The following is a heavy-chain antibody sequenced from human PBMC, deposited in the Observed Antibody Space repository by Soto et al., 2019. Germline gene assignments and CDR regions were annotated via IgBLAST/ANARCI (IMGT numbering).Heavy chain of an antibody. CDR3: ARGGSGSGSRNWFDP. CDR2: IIPILGIA. Sequence: VQLVQSGAEVKKPGSSVKVSCKASGGTFSSYTISWVRQAPGQGLEWMGRIIPILGIANYAQKFQGRVTITADKSTSTAYMELSSLRSEDTAVYYCARGGSGSGSRNWFDPWGQGTLVTVSS. D-gene: IGHD3-10*01. V-gene: IGHV1-69*02. J-gene: IGHJ5*02. CDR1: GGTFSSYT.